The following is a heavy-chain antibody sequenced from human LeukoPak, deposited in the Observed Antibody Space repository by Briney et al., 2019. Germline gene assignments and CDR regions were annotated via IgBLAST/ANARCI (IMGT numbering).Heavy chain of an antibody. D-gene: IGHD3-22*01. CDR3: ARIPISSGYYYGVDY. CDR2: IYSGGST. J-gene: IGHJ4*02. CDR1: GSTVSSNY. Sequence: GGSLRLSCAASGSTVSSNYMSWVRQAPGKGLEWVSVIYSGGSTYYADSVKGRFTISRDKSKNTLYLQMNSLRFEDTAVHYCARIPISSGYYYGVDYWGRGTLVTVSS. V-gene: IGHV3-66*01.